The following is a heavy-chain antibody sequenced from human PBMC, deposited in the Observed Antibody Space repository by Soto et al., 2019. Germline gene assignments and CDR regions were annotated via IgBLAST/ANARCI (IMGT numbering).Heavy chain of an antibody. J-gene: IGHJ4*02. Sequence: QITLKESGPTLVKPTQTLTLTGTFSGFSLSTSGVGVGWIRHPPGKALDCLALIYWDDDKSYSPSLKSRLTITKDTSKHQVVLTMTDTDPVDTATDYCAHDANTATPGVKTYYSDYWGQATLVTVSS. D-gene: IGHD2-2*02. V-gene: IGHV2-5*02. CDR3: AHDANTATPGVKTYYSDY. CDR1: GFSLSTSGVG. CDR2: IYWDDDK.